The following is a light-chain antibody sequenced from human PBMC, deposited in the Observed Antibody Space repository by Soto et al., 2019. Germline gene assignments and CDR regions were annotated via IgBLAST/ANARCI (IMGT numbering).Light chain of an antibody. CDR1: QIMYTW. Sequence: DIQMTQSPYTLSASVGDRVTITCRASQIMYTWLAWYQQKPGKAPKLLIYDATTLESGVPSRFSGSGSGTEFTLTISSLQPDDFATYYCQHYNGYFGQGTKLEI. J-gene: IGKJ2*01. CDR3: QHYNGY. CDR2: DAT. V-gene: IGKV1-5*01.